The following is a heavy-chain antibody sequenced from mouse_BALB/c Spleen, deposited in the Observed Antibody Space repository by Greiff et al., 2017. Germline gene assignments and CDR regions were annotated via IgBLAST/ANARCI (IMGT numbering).Heavy chain of an antibody. D-gene: IGHD1-1*01. CDR3: ARDELRYGSSYDFAY. Sequence: EVQGVESGGGLVKPGGSLKLSCAASGFTFSDYYMYWVRQTPEKRLEWVATISDGGSYTYYPDSVKGRFTISRDNAKNNLYLQMSSLKSEDTAMYYCARDELRYGSSYDFAYWGQGTLVTVSA. J-gene: IGHJ3*01. CDR2: ISDGGSYT. V-gene: IGHV5-4*02. CDR1: GFTFSDYY.